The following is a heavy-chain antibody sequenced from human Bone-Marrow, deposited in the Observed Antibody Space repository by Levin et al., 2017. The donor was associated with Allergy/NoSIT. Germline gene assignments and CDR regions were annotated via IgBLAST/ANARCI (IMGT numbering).Heavy chain of an antibody. D-gene: IGHD3-22*01. V-gene: IGHV1-69*13. Sequence: SVKVSCKASGGTFSSYAISWVRQAPGQGLEWMGGIIPIFGTANYAQKFQGRVTITADESTSTAYMELSSLRSEDTAVYYCARDLHYYDSSGYYYYYGMDVWGQGTTVTVSS. CDR3: ARDLHYYDSSGYYYYYGMDV. CDR1: GGTFSSYA. J-gene: IGHJ6*02. CDR2: IIPIFGTA.